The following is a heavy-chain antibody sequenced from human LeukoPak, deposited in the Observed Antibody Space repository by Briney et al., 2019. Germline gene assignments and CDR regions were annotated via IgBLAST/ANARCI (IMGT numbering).Heavy chain of an antibody. Sequence: GESLKISCKGSGYSFTSYWIGWVRQMPGKGLEWMGIIYPGDSDTRYSPSLQGQVTISADKSITTAYLQWSSLQASDTGMYYCARSDSSSPDTFDIWGQGTLVIVSS. V-gene: IGHV5-51*03. CDR1: GYSFTSYW. J-gene: IGHJ3*02. CDR3: ARSDSSSPDTFDI. D-gene: IGHD6-13*01. CDR2: IYPGDSDT.